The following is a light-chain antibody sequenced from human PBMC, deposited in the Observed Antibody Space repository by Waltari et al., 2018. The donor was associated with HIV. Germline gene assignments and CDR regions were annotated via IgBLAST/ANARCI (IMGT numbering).Light chain of an antibody. CDR3: QQYNSWLRT. CDR1: QSISSN. J-gene: IGKJ1*01. CDR2: GAS. V-gene: IGKV3-15*01. Sequence: EIEMTQSPATLSVSPGERATLSCRARQSISSNLAWYQQKPGQAPRLLIYGASTRATGIPARFSGSGSGTEFTLTISSLQSEDFAVYYCQQYNSWLRTFGQGTKVEIK.